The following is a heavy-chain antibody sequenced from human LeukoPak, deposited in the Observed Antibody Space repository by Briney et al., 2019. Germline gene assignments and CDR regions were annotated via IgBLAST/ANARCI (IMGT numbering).Heavy chain of an antibody. V-gene: IGHV3-21*01. CDR2: ISSSSSYI. J-gene: IGHJ5*02. CDR1: GFTFSSYS. Sequence: PGGSLRLSCAASGFTFSSYSMNWVRQAPGKGLEWVSSISSSSSYIYYADSVKGRFTISRDNAKNSLYLQMNSLRAEDTAVYYCARDRSSLNNPNWFDPWGQGTLVTVSS. D-gene: IGHD6-13*01. CDR3: ARDRSSLNNPNWFDP.